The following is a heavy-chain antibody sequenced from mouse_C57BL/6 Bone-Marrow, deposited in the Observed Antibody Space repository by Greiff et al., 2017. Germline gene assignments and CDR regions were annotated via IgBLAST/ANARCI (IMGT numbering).Heavy chain of an antibody. D-gene: IGHD4-1*01. CDR3: ECYRLGWYFDV. V-gene: IGHV1-42*01. CDR1: GYSFTGYY. Sequence: EVQLQQSGPELVKPGASVKISCKASGYSFTGYYMNWVKQSPEKSLEWIGEINPSTGGTTYNQKFKAKATLTVDKSSSTAYMQLKSLTSEDSAVYACECYRLGWYFDVWGTGTTVTVSS. J-gene: IGHJ1*03. CDR2: INPSTGGT.